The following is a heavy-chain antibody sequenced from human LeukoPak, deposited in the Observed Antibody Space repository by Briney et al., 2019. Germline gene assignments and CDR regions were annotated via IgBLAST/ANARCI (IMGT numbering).Heavy chain of an antibody. CDR3: ARVRSYYDSSAYDY. Sequence: GASVKVSCKASGYTFTSYGISRVRQAPGQGLEWMGWISAYNGNTNYAQKLQGRVTMTTDTSTSTAYMELRSLRSDDTAVYYCARVRSYYDSSAYDYWGQGTLVTVSS. J-gene: IGHJ4*02. V-gene: IGHV1-18*01. CDR2: ISAYNGNT. CDR1: GYTFTSYG. D-gene: IGHD3-22*01.